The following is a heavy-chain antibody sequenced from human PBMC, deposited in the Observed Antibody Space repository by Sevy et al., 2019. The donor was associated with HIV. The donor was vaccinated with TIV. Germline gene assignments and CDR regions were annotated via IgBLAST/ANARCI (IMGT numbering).Heavy chain of an antibody. D-gene: IGHD6-13*01. Sequence: GGSLRLSCAASGFNLSSYSMNWVGQAPGKGLEWVSYISSSSSTIYYADSVKGRFTISRDNAKNSLYLQMNSLRAEDTAVYYCAAGYSSSWYPGAFDIWGQGPMVTVSS. V-gene: IGHV3-48*01. CDR1: GFNLSSYS. CDR2: ISSSSSTI. J-gene: IGHJ3*02. CDR3: AAGYSSSWYPGAFDI.